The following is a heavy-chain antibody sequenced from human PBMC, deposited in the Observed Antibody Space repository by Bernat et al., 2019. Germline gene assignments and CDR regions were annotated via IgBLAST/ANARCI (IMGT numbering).Heavy chain of an antibody. D-gene: IGHD6-13*01. CDR1: GFTVSSNY. CDR3: ASKARQYSSSRDAFDI. V-gene: IGHV3-53*01. J-gene: IGHJ3*02. CDR2: IYSGGST. Sequence: EVQLVESGGGLIQPGGSLRLSCAASGFTVSSNYISWVRQAPGKGLEWVSAIYSGGSTYYADPVKGRFTISRDNSKSTLYHQMNRLGAKGRAVYYGASKARQYSSSRDAFDIWGRGTMITVSS.